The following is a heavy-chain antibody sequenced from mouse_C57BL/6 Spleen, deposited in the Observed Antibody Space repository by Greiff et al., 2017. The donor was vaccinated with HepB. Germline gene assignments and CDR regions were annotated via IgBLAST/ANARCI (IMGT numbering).Heavy chain of an antibody. V-gene: IGHV5-4*01. Sequence: EVQRVESGGGLVKPGGSLKLSCAASGFTFSSYAMSWVRQTPEKRLEWVATISDGGSYTYYPDNVKGRFTISRDNAKNNLYLQMSHLKSEDTAMYYCARVYYYGSIYYFDYWGQGTTLTVSS. D-gene: IGHD1-1*01. CDR3: ARVYYYGSIYYFDY. CDR2: ISDGGSYT. J-gene: IGHJ2*01. CDR1: GFTFSSYA.